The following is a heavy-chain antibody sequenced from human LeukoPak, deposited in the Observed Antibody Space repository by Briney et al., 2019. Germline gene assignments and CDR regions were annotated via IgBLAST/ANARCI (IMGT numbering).Heavy chain of an antibody. D-gene: IGHD6-6*01. J-gene: IGHJ6*02. V-gene: IGHV3-66*01. CDR1: GFTSSSYA. CDR3: ARDPSDGINV. Sequence: GGSLRLSCAASGFTSSSYAMSWVRQAPGKGLEWVSIFYSGGSRYYADSVKGRFTISRDTSKNTLYLQMNSLRVEDTAVYYCARDPSDGINVWGQGTTVTVSS. CDR2: FYSGGSR.